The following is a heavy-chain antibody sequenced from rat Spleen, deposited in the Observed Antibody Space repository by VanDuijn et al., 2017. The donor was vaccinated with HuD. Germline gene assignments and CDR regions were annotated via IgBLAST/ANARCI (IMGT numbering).Heavy chain of an antibody. CDR2: IIYDGSRT. D-gene: IGHD4-6*01. Sequence: EVQLVESGGGLVQPGRSLKLSCAASGFTFSDYNMAWVRQAPKKGLEWVATIIYDGSRTYYRDSVKGRFTISRDNTKNTLSLQMDSLRSEDTATYYCTRHWGYWGQGVMVTVSS. CDR3: TRHWGY. J-gene: IGHJ2*01. CDR1: GFTFSDYN. V-gene: IGHV5S10*01.